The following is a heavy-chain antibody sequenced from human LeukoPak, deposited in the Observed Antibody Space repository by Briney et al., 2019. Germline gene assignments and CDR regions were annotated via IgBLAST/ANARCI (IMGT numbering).Heavy chain of an antibody. CDR3: ARDLVDYSNYEDDWRWVFDY. Sequence: GGSLRLSCAASGFTFSSYAMHWVRQPPGKGLEWVAVISYDGSNKYYADSVKGRFTISRDNSKNTLYLQMNSLRAEDTAVYYCARDLVDYSNYEDDWRWVFDYWGQGTLVTVSS. CDR1: GFTFSSYA. J-gene: IGHJ4*02. CDR2: ISYDGSNK. D-gene: IGHD4-11*01. V-gene: IGHV3-30-3*01.